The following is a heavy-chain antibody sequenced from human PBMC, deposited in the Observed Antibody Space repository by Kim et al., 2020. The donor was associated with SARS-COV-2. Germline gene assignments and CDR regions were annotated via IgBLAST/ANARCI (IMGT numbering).Heavy chain of an antibody. V-gene: IGHV1-69*04. J-gene: IGHJ4*02. CDR2: IIPILGIA. Sequence: SVKVSCKASGGTFSSYAISWVRQAPGQGLEWMGRIIPILGIANYAQKFQGRVTITADKSTSTAYMELSSLRSEDTAVYYCAREYYYGSGSSYFDYWGQGTLVTVSS. CDR3: AREYYYGSGSSYFDY. D-gene: IGHD3-10*01. CDR1: GGTFSSYA.